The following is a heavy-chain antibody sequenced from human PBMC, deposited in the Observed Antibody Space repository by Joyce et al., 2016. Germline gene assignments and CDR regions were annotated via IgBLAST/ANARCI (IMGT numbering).Heavy chain of an antibody. CDR2: INTDGSST. V-gene: IGHV3-74*01. CDR1: GFSFSGYW. Sequence: EVQLVESGGGLVQPGGSLRLSCAASGFSFSGYWIHWFRQAPGKGLVGVSRINTDGSSTRFADSVKGRFTISRDNAKNTLYLQMNSLRAEDTAVYYCVRGISARPGGPNWFDPWGQGTLVTVSS. J-gene: IGHJ5*02. D-gene: IGHD6-6*01. CDR3: VRGISARPGGPNWFDP.